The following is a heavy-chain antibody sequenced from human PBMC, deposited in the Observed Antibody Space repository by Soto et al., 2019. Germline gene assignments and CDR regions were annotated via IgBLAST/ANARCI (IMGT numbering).Heavy chain of an antibody. D-gene: IGHD1-26*01. CDR2: ISYDGFNR. J-gene: IGHJ4*02. Sequence: PGGSLRLSXAASGFTFGSYAMHWVRQAPGGALEWVAVISYDGFNRYYAESVKGRFTISRDNSKNTLYLQMDNLKPDDAAVYFCAGVEDEGGSFFDWGQGTLVTVSS. CDR1: GFTFGSYA. V-gene: IGHV3-30*01. CDR3: AGVEDEGGSFFD.